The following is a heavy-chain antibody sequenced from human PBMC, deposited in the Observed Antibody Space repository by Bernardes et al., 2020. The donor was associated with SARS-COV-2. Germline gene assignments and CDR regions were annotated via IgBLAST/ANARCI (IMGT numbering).Heavy chain of an antibody. J-gene: IGHJ2*01. D-gene: IGHD2-21*01. CDR3: ARGLLLGWYFDL. CDR1: GDSSSSYY. Sequence: ETLSLTCNVSGDSSSSYYWTWIRQPPGKGLEWIGYIYNSGSTSYNPSLKSRVAISVDTSKNQFSLSLSSVTAADTAVYYCARGLLLGWYFDLWGRGTLVTVSS. V-gene: IGHV4-59*08. CDR2: IYNSGST.